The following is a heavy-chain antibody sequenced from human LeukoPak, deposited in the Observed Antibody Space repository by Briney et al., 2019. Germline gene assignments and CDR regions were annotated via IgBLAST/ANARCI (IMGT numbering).Heavy chain of an antibody. J-gene: IGHJ3*02. Sequence: SETLSLTCSVSGGSIGSYSWTWIRQPPGKGLEWIGFIDYSGSSNYNPSLKSRVTISADPSKNHFSLNLTSVTAADTAVYFCARDHPVADWAADIWGRGTMVTVSS. CDR3: ARDHPVADWAADI. V-gene: IGHV4-59*01. CDR1: GGSIGSYS. D-gene: IGHD3-9*01. CDR2: IDYSGSS.